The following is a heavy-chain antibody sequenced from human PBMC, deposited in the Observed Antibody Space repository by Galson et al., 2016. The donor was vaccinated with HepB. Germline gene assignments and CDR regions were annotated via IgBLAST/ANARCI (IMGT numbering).Heavy chain of an antibody. CDR1: GYSFSSYW. V-gene: IGHV5-51*01. CDR2: IYPGDSDT. CDR3: ARIRAPAADNYYYDMDV. Sequence: AEVKKPGESLKISCKGSGYSFSSYWIAWVRQMPGKGLELMGIIYPGDSDTRYSPSFQGQVTISADKSVTSAYLQWSRLKASDTAIYFCARIRAPAADNYYYDMDVWGQGTTVTVSS. J-gene: IGHJ6*02. D-gene: IGHD6-13*01.